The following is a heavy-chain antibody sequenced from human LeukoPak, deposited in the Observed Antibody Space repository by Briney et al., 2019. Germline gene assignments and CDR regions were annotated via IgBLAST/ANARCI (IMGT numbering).Heavy chain of an antibody. CDR2: INHSGST. Sequence: PSETLSLTCAVYGGSFSGYYWSWIRQPPGKGLEWIGEINHSGSTNYNPSLKSRVTISVDTSKNQFSLKLSSVTAADTAVHYCARHLLAVAGGWFDPWGQGTLVTVSS. V-gene: IGHV4-34*01. CDR1: GGSFSGYY. J-gene: IGHJ5*02. D-gene: IGHD6-19*01. CDR3: ARHLLAVAGGWFDP.